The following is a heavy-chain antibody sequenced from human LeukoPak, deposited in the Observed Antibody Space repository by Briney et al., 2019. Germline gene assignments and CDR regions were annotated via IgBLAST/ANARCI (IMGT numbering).Heavy chain of an antibody. CDR3: AKALTGKNWFDP. D-gene: IGHD3-9*01. V-gene: IGHV3-23*01. Sequence: GGSLRLSCAASGFTFSSYAMSWVRQAPGKGLEWVSAISGSGGSTYYADSVKGRFTISRDNSKSTLFLQMNSLRAEDTAVYYCAKALTGKNWFDPWGQGTLVTVSS. CDR2: ISGSGGST. CDR1: GFTFSSYA. J-gene: IGHJ5*02.